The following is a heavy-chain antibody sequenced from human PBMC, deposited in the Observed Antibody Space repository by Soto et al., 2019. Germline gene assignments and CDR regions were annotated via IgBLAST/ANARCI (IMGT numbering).Heavy chain of an antibody. CDR3: ARGVVSGGNIVVVVAANAYYLDY. J-gene: IGHJ4*02. Sequence: SETLSLTCAVYGGSFSGYYWSWIRQPPGKGLEWIGEINHSGSTNYNPSLKSRVTISVDTSKNQFSLKLSSVTAADTAVYYCARGVVSGGNIVVVVAANAYYLDYWGQGTLVTVSS. CDR2: INHSGST. V-gene: IGHV4-34*01. D-gene: IGHD2-15*01. CDR1: GGSFSGYY.